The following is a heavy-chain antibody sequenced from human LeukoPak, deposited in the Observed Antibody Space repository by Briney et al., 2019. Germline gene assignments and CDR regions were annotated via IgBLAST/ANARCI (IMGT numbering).Heavy chain of an antibody. CDR1: GYSFTGYY. CDR3: ARADYYDSSGYFDY. V-gene: IGHV1-2*02. CDR2: INPNSGGT. J-gene: IGHJ4*02. D-gene: IGHD3-22*01. Sequence: ASVKVSCKASGYSFTGYYIHWVRQAPGQGLEWMGWINPNSGGTNYAQNFQGRVTMTRDTSISTAYMDLSRLRSDDTAVYYCARADYYDSSGYFDYWGQGTLVTVSS.